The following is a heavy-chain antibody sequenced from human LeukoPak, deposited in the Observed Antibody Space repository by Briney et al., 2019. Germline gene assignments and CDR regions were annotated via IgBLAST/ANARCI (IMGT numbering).Heavy chain of an antibody. CDR2: IYYSGGT. CDR1: GGSVTSYY. CDR3: ATTGATSPYSASWFNIEY. D-gene: IGHD6-13*01. Sequence: SETLSLTCTVSGGSVTSYYCNWVRQPPGRGLEWIGYIYYSGGTNYNPSLESRVTISLDTAKNQFSLKLRSVTAEDTAAYYCATTGATSPYSASWFNIEYWGQGTLVTVSS. J-gene: IGHJ4*02. V-gene: IGHV4-59*08.